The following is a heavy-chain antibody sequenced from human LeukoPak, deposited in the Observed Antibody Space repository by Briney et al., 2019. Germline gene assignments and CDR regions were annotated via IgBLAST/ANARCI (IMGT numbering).Heavy chain of an antibody. V-gene: IGHV4-34*01. CDR3: ARLDYYDSSGLKNPFDY. CDR2: INHSGST. J-gene: IGHJ4*02. CDR1: GGSFSGYY. D-gene: IGHD3-22*01. Sequence: SETLSLTCAVYGGSFSGYYWSWIRQPPGKGLEWIGEINHSGSTNYNPSLKSRVTISVDTSKNQFSLKLSSVTAADTAVYYCARLDYYDSSGLKNPFDYWGQGTLVTVSS.